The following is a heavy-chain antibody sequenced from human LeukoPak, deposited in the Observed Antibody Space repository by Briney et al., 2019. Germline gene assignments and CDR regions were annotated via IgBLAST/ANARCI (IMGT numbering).Heavy chain of an antibody. CDR3: ARGTLYNSGTGSYYSS. CDR1: GFTFDDYG. CDR2: VNWSGSST. J-gene: IGHJ1*01. Sequence: PGGSLRLSCAASGFTFDDYGMSWVRQAPGKGLEWVSGVNWSGSSTGYADSVKGRFTISRDNTKNFLYLQMNSVRADDTALYYCARGTLYNSGTGSYYSSWGQGTLVTVSS. D-gene: IGHD3-10*01. V-gene: IGHV3-20*04.